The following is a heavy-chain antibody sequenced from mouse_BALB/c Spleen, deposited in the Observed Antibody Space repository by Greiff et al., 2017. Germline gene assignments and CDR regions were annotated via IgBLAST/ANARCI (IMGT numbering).Heavy chain of an antibody. D-gene: IGHD2-1*01. J-gene: IGHJ3*01. Sequence: DVMLVESGGGLVQPGGSRKLSCAASGFTFSSFGMHWVRQAPEKGLEWVAYISSGSSTIYYADTVKGRFTISRDNPKNTLFLQMTSLRSEDTAMYYCARQNYGNYFAYWGQGTLVTVSA. CDR2: ISSGSSTI. CDR3: ARQNYGNYFAY. V-gene: IGHV5-17*02. CDR1: GFTFSSFG.